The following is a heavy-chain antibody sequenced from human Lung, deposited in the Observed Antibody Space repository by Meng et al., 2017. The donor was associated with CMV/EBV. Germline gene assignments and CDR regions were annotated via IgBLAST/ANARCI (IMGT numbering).Heavy chain of an antibody. CDR2: IGTVGDT. CDR3: ARARSPTHFDY. J-gene: IGHJ4*02. V-gene: IGHV3-13*01. Sequence: GGSLRLSCTASGFTFSTYDFHWVRQPTGKGLEWVSSIGTVGDTYSIGSVKGRFIISREDAKNSVYLQMNGRRDGDTGLYYCARARSPTHFDYWGQGALVTVSS. CDR1: GFTFSTYD.